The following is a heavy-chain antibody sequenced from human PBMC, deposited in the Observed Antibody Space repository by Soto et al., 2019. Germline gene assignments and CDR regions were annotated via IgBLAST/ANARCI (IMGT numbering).Heavy chain of an antibody. V-gene: IGHV5-51*01. CDR1: GYSFPSYW. J-gene: IGHJ6*02. CDR2: IYPGDSDT. CDR3: ARLRWGYWSSTSCYYYYGMDV. Sequence: ESLKISFKGCGYSFPSYWIVRVRQMPGKGLELMGIIYPGDSDTRYSPSFQGQVTISADKSISTAYLQWSSLKDSDTAMYYCARLRWGYWSSTSCYYYYGMDVWGQGTTVTVSS. D-gene: IGHD2-2*01.